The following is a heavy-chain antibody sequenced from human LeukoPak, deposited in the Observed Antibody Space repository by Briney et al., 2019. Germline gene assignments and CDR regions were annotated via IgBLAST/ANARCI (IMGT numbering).Heavy chain of an antibody. CDR2: IYYSGST. Sequence: PSETLSLTCTVSGGSISSSSYYWGWIRQPPGKGLEWIGSIYYSGSTYYDPSLKSRVTISVDTSKNQSSLKLSSVTAADTAVYYCARAGGYCSGGSCHINDAFDIWGQGTMVTVSS. CDR3: ARAGGYCSGGSCHINDAFDI. V-gene: IGHV4-39*01. D-gene: IGHD2-15*01. J-gene: IGHJ3*02. CDR1: GGSISSSSYY.